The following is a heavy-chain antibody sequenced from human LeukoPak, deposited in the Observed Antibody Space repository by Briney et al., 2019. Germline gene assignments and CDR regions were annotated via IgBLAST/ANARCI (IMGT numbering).Heavy chain of an antibody. CDR1: GYTFTSYY. CDR2: INPNSGGT. Sequence: GASVKVSCKASGYTFTSYYMHWVRQAPGQGLEWMGWINPNSGGTKYAQKLRGRVTMTTDTSTTTAYMELRSLRSDDTAVYYCARRGYPVYYYYMDVWGKGTTVTISS. D-gene: IGHD5-12*01. V-gene: IGHV1-2*02. J-gene: IGHJ6*03. CDR3: ARRGYPVYYYYMDV.